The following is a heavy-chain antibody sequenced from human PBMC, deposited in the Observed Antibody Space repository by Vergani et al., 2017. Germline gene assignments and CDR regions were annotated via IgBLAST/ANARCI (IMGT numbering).Heavy chain of an antibody. CDR1: GFTFSSYE. J-gene: IGHJ6*02. CDR2: ISSSGSTI. D-gene: IGHD2-2*01. Sequence: EVQLVESGGGLVQPGGSLRLSCAASGFTFSSYEMNWVRQAPGKGLEWVSYISSSGSTIYYADSVKGRFTISRDNAKNSLYLQMNSLRAEETAVYYCARDRXCSSTSCYAYYYYGMDVWGQGTTVTVSS. CDR3: ARDRXCSSTSCYAYYYYGMDV. V-gene: IGHV3-48*03.